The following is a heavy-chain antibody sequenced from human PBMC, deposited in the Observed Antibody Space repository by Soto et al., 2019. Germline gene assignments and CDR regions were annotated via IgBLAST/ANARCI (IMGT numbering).Heavy chain of an antibody. J-gene: IGHJ6*02. Sequence: GASVKVSCKASGYTFTGYYMHWVRQAPGQGLEWMGWINPNSGGTNYAQKFQGRVTMTRDTSISTAYMELSRLRSDDTAVYYCARLVGLEWLLNIYYYGMGVWGQGTTVTVSS. CDR3: ARLVGLEWLLNIYYYGMGV. V-gene: IGHV1-2*02. CDR1: GYTFTGYY. D-gene: IGHD3-3*01. CDR2: INPNSGGT.